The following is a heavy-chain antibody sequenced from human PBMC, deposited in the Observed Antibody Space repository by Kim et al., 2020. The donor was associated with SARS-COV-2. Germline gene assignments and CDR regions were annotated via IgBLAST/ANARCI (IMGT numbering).Heavy chain of an antibody. CDR2: ISGSGGST. V-gene: IGHV3-23*01. CDR3: AKDASLGDSSIAVAGHSNWFDP. CDR1: GFTFSSYA. D-gene: IGHD6-19*01. Sequence: GGSLRLSCAASGFTFSSYAMSWVRQAPGKGLEWVSAISGSGGSTYYADSVKGRFTISRDNSKNTLYLQMNSLRAEDTAVYYCAKDASLGDSSIAVAGHSNWFDPWGQGTLVTVSS. J-gene: IGHJ5*02.